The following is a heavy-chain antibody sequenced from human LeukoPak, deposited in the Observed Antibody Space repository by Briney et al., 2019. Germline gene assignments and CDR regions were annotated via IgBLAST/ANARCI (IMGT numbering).Heavy chain of an antibody. Sequence: GGSLRLSCSAAGFTFSSFWMHWVRQAPGKGLVWVARIHGDGRNSDYADSVKGRFTITRDNAKNTVYLQMNSLRAEDTAVYFCASSLGYCTGGNCYTRDYIEYWGQGTQVTVSP. CDR2: IHGDGRNS. J-gene: IGHJ4*02. V-gene: IGHV3-74*01. D-gene: IGHD2-8*02. CDR3: ASSLGYCTGGNCYTRDYIEY. CDR1: GFTFSSFW.